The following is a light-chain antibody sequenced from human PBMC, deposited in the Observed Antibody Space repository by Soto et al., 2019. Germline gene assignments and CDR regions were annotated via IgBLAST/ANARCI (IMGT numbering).Light chain of an antibody. V-gene: IGKV3-20*01. CDR3: QQYGDMWT. CDR1: QSVRSSY. J-gene: IGKJ1*01. Sequence: EIVLTQSPGTLSLSPGERATLNCRASQSVRSSYLAWYQQQPGQAPRLLIHGASRRATGVPDRFSGSGSGTDFTLTINRLEPEDFAVYFCQQYGDMWTFGQGNKVDIK. CDR2: GAS.